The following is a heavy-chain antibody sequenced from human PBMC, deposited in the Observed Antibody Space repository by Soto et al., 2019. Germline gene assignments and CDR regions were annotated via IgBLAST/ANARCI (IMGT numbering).Heavy chain of an antibody. Sequence: QVQLVQSGAEVKKPGASVKVSCKASGYTFTSYDINWVRQATGQGLEWMGWMNPNSGNTGYAQKFQGRVTMTRNTSISTDYMELSSLRSEDTAVYYCARCFDLLRTAYYYYMDVWGKGTTVTVSS. V-gene: IGHV1-8*01. CDR3: ARCFDLLRTAYYYYMDV. CDR2: MNPNSGNT. CDR1: GYTFTSYD. D-gene: IGHD3-22*01. J-gene: IGHJ6*03.